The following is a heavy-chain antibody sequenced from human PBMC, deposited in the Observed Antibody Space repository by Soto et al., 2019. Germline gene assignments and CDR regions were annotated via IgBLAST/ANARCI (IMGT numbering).Heavy chain of an antibody. CDR2: ISSDGSKQ. D-gene: IGHD3-3*01. Sequence: LRLSCEVSGFTLSDYGMHWVRQAPGKGLDWVGAISSDGSKQSYGDSVRGRFTFSRDNSKNMLYLQMNSLRGDDTAVYYCAKGHAPAIHSTFHIWGQGTMVTVSS. CDR1: GFTLSDYG. J-gene: IGHJ3*02. V-gene: IGHV3-30*18. CDR3: AKGHAPAIHSTFHI.